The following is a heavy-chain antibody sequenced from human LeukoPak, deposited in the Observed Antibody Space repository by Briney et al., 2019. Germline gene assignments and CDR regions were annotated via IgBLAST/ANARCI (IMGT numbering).Heavy chain of an antibody. D-gene: IGHD1-26*01. V-gene: IGHV3-21*04. CDR1: GFTFSSYD. CDR3: AKGGSRYFSGSYPFDY. CDR2: ISRSSSYI. Sequence: GGSLRLSCAASGFTFSSYDMHWVRQAPGKGLEWVSSISRSSSYIYYADSVKGRFTISRDNAKNSLYLQMNSLRAEDTALYYCAKGGSRYFSGSYPFDYWGQGTLVTVSS. J-gene: IGHJ4*02.